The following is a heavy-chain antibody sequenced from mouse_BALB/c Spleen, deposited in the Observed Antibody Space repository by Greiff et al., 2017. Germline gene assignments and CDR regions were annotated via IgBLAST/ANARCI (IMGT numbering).Heavy chain of an antibody. V-gene: IGHV14-3*02. CDR1: GFNIKDTY. J-gene: IGHJ1*01. Sequence: VQLQQSGAELVKPGASVKLSCTASGFNIKDTYMHWVKQRPEQGLEWIGRIDPANGNTKYDPKFQGKATITADTSSNTAYLQLSSLTSEDTAVYYCGRALRRDFDVWGAGTTVTVSS. CDR2: IDPANGNT. D-gene: IGHD1-1*01. CDR3: GRALRRDFDV.